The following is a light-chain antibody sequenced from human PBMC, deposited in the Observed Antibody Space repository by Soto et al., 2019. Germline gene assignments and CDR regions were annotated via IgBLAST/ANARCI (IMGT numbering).Light chain of an antibody. CDR1: QGISSY. CDR2: DTS. Sequence: AIRMAHAPSSFSASRGDIVTITCRASQGISSYLAWYQQKPGKVPKLLIYDTSSLESGVPSRFSGSGSETEFTLTITSLQPEDSATYYCQQRNSYPRTFGQGTKVDIK. J-gene: IGKJ2*01. V-gene: IGKV1-8*01. CDR3: QQRNSYPRT.